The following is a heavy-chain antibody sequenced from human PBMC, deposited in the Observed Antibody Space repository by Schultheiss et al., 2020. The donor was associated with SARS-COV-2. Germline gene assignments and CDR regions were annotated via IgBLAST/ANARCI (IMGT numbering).Heavy chain of an antibody. CDR1: GYTFTSYY. D-gene: IGHD6-19*01. CDR3: ARDLEQWLVLKRGNYGMDV. V-gene: IGHV1-69*13. CDR2: IIPIFGTA. Sequence: SVKVSCKASGYTFTSYYMHWVRQAPGQGLEWMGGIIPIFGTANYAQKFQGRVTITADESTSTAYMELSSLRSEDTAVYYCARDLEQWLVLKRGNYGMDVWGQGTTVTVSS. J-gene: IGHJ6*02.